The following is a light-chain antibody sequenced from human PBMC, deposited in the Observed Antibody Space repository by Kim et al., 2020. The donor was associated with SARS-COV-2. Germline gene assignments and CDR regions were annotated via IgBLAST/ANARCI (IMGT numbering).Light chain of an antibody. Sequence: SCELTQPPSLSVSPGQTASITCSGDKLGDKYACWYQQKPGQSPVLVIYQDTKRPSGIPERFSGSNSGNTATLTISGTQAVDEAEYFCQAWDSSTAYVFGSGTKVTVL. CDR1: KLGDKY. V-gene: IGLV3-1*01. J-gene: IGLJ1*01. CDR2: QDT. CDR3: QAWDSSTAYV.